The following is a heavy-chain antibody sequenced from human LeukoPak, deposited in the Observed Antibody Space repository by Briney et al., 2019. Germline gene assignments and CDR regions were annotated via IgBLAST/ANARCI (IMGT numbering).Heavy chain of an antibody. CDR2: IHSSGST. D-gene: IGHD3-10*01. CDR1: GGSISSSAYY. CDR3: ARDSMVRGVITTRWFDP. Sequence: SETLSLTCTVSGGSISSSAYYWGWIRRPPGKGLEWIGSIHSSGSTYYNPALKSRVTISVDTSKNQFSLRLTSMTAADTAIYYCARDSMVRGVITTRWFDPWGQGTLVTVSS. V-gene: IGHV4-39*07. J-gene: IGHJ5*02.